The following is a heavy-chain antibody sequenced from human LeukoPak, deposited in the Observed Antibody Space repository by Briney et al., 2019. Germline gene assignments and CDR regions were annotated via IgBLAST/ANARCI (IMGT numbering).Heavy chain of an antibody. Sequence: GGSLRLSCAASGFTFSTYAMHWVRQAPGKGLEWVAVISNDATKKYYADSVKGRSTISRDNSERTLYLQMNSLRAEDTAVYYCARATTVVTSAAFDIWGQGTMVTVSS. CDR1: GFTFSTYA. J-gene: IGHJ3*02. V-gene: IGHV3-30*03. CDR3: ARATTVVTSAAFDI. CDR2: ISNDATKK. D-gene: IGHD4-23*01.